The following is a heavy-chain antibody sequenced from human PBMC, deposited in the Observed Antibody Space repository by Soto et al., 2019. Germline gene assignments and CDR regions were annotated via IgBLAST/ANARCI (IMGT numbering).Heavy chain of an antibody. CDR1: SGSVSSSNW. J-gene: IGHJ5*02. Sequence: SETLSLTCAVSSGSVSSSNWWSWVRQPPGKGLEWIGEIYHTGNINYNPSLESRVTISVDKSRNQFSLKLSSVTAADTAVHYCARGWRGYCNGGSCYSTSNWFDPWGQGTLVTVSS. CDR3: ARGWRGYCNGGSCYSTSNWFDP. CDR2: IYHTGNI. D-gene: IGHD2-15*01. V-gene: IGHV4-4*02.